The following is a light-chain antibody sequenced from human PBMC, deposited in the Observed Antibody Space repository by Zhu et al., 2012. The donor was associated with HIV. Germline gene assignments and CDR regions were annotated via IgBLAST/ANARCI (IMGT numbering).Light chain of an antibody. V-gene: IGKV3-20*01. CDR2: GAS. Sequence: EIVLTQSPGTLSLSPGERATLSCRASQGITSAYFAWYQQKPGQAPRLLIYGASTRATGIPDRISGSGSGTHFTLTISRLEPEDFAVYYCHYYGSPPQTFGQGAKVKSN. J-gene: IGKJ1*01. CDR3: HYYGSPPQT. CDR1: QGITSAY.